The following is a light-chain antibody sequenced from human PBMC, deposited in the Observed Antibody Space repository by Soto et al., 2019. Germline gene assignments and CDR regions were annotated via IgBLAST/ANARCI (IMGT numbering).Light chain of an antibody. J-gene: IGLJ2*01. CDR2: EVT. CDR3: SSYAGRSVV. CDR1: SSDVGANNY. V-gene: IGLV2-8*01. Sequence: QSVLTQPPSASGSLGQSVTISCTGTSSDVGANNYVSWYQQHPGQAPKLLIYEVTKRPSGVPDRFSGSKSGNTASLTVSGLQADDEADYHCSSYAGRSVVFGGGTKVTVL.